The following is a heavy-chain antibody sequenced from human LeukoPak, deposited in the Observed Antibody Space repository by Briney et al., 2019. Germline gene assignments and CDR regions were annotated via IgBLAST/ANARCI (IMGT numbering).Heavy chain of an antibody. J-gene: IGHJ5*01. CDR3: VRRAGPGYFYDS. Sequence: PGGSLRLSCSASGXTFSSSAMHWVRQAPGKGLESFAAINDNGDSTYYTDSVKGRFTISRDNSTNTLYLQMSSLRLEDTAVYYCVRRAGPGYFYDSWGQGALVTVSS. D-gene: IGHD3-22*01. CDR2: INDNGDST. V-gene: IGHV3-64D*09. CDR1: GXTFSSSA.